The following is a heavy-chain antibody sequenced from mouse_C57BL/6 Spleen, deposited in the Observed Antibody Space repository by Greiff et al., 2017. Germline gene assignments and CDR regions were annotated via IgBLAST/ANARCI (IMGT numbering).Heavy chain of an antibody. Sequence: VQLQQPGAELVRPGSSVKLSCKASGYTFTSYWMHWVKQRPIQGLEWIGNIDPSDSETHYNQKFKDKATLTVDKSSSTAYMQLSSLTSEDSAVYYCARTYCSTAMDYWGQGTSVTVSS. CDR3: ARTYCSTAMDY. D-gene: IGHD2-5*01. CDR2: IDPSDSET. J-gene: IGHJ4*01. V-gene: IGHV1-52*01. CDR1: GYTFTSYW.